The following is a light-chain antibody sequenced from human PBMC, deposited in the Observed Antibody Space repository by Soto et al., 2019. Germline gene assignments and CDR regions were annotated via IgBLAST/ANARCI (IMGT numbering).Light chain of an antibody. Sequence: EIVMTQSPATLSVSPGERATLSCRASQSVSSSDLAWYQQKPGQAPRLLISGASGRATGIPDRFSASGSGTDFTLTISSLQPEDFATYYCQQSYSTPITFGQGTRLEIK. CDR3: QQSYSTPIT. V-gene: IGKV3D-20*02. J-gene: IGKJ5*01. CDR1: QSVSSSD. CDR2: GAS.